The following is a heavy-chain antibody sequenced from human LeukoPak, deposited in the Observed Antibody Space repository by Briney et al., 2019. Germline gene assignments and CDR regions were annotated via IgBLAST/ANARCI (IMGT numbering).Heavy chain of an antibody. CDR2: INTYNEET. Sequence: ASVKVSCKASGYTFTNYGIGWVRQAPGQGLEWMGWINTYNEETDYAQKCQGRVTMTTDSSTNTAHMELRSLRSDDTAMYYCVRVGQQLILWFDPWGQGTLVTVSS. V-gene: IGHV1-18*01. CDR1: GYTFTNYG. J-gene: IGHJ5*02. CDR3: VRVGQQLILWFDP. D-gene: IGHD6-13*01.